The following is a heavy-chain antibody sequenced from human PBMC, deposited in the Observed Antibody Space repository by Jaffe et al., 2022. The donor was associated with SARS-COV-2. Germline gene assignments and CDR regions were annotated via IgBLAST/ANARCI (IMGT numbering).Heavy chain of an antibody. Sequence: EVQLVQSGAEVKKPGESLKISCKGSGYSFTNYWIGWVRQMPGKGLEWMGIILPSDSDTRYSPSFQGQVTILVDKSINTAYLQWSTLKASDTAIYYCARRPSYNSGPYFDYWGQGTLVTVSS. V-gene: IGHV5-51*01. CDR2: ILPSDSDT. J-gene: IGHJ4*02. CDR1: GYSFTNYW. D-gene: IGHD6-25*01. CDR3: ARRPSYNSGPYFDY.